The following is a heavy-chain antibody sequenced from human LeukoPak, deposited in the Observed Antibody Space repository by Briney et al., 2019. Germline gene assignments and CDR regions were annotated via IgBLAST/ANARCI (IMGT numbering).Heavy chain of an antibody. CDR1: GYTFTSYD. V-gene: IGHV1-8*01. CDR2: MNPNSGNT. CDR3: ARAVKKYSESYYGY. Sequence: ASVKVSCKASGYTFTSYDINWVRQATGQGLEWMGWMNPNSGNTGYAQKFQGRVTMTRNTSISTAYMELSSLRSEDTAVYYCARAVKKYSESYYGYWGQGTLVTVSS. J-gene: IGHJ4*02. D-gene: IGHD1-26*01.